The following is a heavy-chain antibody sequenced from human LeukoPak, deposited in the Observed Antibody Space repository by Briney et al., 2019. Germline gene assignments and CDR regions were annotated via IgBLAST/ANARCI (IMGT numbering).Heavy chain of an antibody. J-gene: IGHJ4*02. CDR2: ISGSGGST. CDR1: GFTFSSCA. D-gene: IGHD3-22*01. V-gene: IGHV3-23*01. Sequence: PGGSLRLSCAASGFTFSSCAMSWVRQAPGKGLEWVSAISGSGGSTYYGDSVKGRFTISRDNSKNTLYLQMNSLRAEDTAVYYCASQPTNSGYFLYWSQGTLVTVSS. CDR3: ASQPTNSGYFLY.